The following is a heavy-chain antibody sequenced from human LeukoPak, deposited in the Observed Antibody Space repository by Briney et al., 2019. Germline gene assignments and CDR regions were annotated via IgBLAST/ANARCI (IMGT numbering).Heavy chain of an antibody. D-gene: IGHD3-22*01. CDR3: ARGLMIVGGAFDY. CDR2: INHSGST. V-gene: IGHV4-34*01. J-gene: IGHJ4*02. Sequence: GSLRLSCAASGFTFSDYYMSWIRQPPGKGLEWIGEINHSGSTNYNPSLKSRVTISVDTSKNQFSLKLSSVTAADTAVYYCARGLMIVGGAFDYWGQGTLVTVSS. CDR1: GFTFSDYY.